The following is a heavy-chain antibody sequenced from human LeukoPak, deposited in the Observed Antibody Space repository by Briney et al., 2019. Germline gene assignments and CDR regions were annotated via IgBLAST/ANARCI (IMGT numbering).Heavy chain of an antibody. CDR1: GGSISGYY. Sequence: SETLSLTCTVSGGSISGYYWSWIRQPPGKGLEWIGEINHSGSTNYNPSLKSRVTISVDTSKNQFSLKLSSVTAADTAVYYCARARRGIAALVIWGQGTMVTVSS. D-gene: IGHD6-13*01. V-gene: IGHV4-34*01. J-gene: IGHJ3*02. CDR3: ARARRGIAALVI. CDR2: INHSGST.